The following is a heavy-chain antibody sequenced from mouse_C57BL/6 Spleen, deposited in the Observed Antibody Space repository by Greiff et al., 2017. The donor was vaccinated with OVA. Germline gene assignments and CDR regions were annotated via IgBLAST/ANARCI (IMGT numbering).Heavy chain of an antibody. CDR3: ARSSITTVVAEGFAY. Sequence: QVQLQQPGAELVKPGASVKLSCKASGYTFTSHWMHWVKQRPGQGLEWIGMIHPNSGSTNYNEKFKSKATLTVDKSASTAYMQLSSLTSENSAVYYCARSSITTVVAEGFAYWGQGTLVTVSA. CDR1: GYTFTSHW. CDR2: IHPNSGST. V-gene: IGHV1-64*01. J-gene: IGHJ3*01. D-gene: IGHD1-1*01.